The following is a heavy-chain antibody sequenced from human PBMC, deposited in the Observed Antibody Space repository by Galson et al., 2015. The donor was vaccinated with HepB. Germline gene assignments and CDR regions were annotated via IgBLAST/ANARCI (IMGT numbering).Heavy chain of an antibody. CDR2: INPSDGST. CDR1: GYTFINYY. CDR3: ARAARSFGDYPWYFDL. Sequence: SVKVSCKASGYTFINYYMHWVRQAPGQRLEWMGIINPSDGSTTYAQKFQGRVTMTRDTSTSTVYVELSSLRSEDTAVYYCARAARSFGDYPWYFDLWGRGTLVTVSS. V-gene: IGHV1-46*01. J-gene: IGHJ2*01. D-gene: IGHD4-17*01.